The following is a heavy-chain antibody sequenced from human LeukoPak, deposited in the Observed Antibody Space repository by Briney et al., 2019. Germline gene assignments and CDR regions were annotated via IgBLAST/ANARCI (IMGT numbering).Heavy chain of an antibody. CDR1: GGSFSGYY. D-gene: IGHD2-21*02. Sequence: PSETLSLTCAVYGGSFSGYYWSWIRQPPGKGLEWIGEINHSGSTNYNPSLKSRVTISVDTSKNQFSLKLSSVIAADTAVYYCAMPDLTYCGGDCYSSPAFDIWGQGTMVTVSS. CDR2: INHSGST. CDR3: AMPDLTYCGGDCYSSPAFDI. J-gene: IGHJ3*02. V-gene: IGHV4-34*01.